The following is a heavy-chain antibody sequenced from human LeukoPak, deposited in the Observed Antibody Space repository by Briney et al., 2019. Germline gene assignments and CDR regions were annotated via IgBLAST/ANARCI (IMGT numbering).Heavy chain of an antibody. V-gene: IGHV3-7*01. J-gene: IGHJ4*02. CDR1: GFTFSNYW. D-gene: IGHD6-13*01. CDR2: VEKDGSGK. Sequence: PGGSLRLSCAASGFTFSNYWMAWVRQAPGKGLEWVANVEKDGSGKNYVDSVKGRFIISRDNAKNSLYLQMNSLRVEDTAVYFCAREVATGTGAYNYWGQGTLVTVPS. CDR3: AREVATGTGAYNY.